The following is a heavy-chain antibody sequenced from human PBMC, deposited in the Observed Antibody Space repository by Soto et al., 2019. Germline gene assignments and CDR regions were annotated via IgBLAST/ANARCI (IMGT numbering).Heavy chain of an antibody. D-gene: IGHD6-13*01. CDR1: GGSISSSSYY. Sequence: SETLSLTCTVSGGSISSSSYYWGWIRQPPGKGLEWIGSIYYSGSTYYNPSLKSRVTISVDTSKNQFSLKLSSVTAADTAVYYCARDRAGVGAAADTGLVGYYYYYMDVWGKGTTVTVSS. CDR2: IYYSGST. J-gene: IGHJ6*03. V-gene: IGHV4-39*07. CDR3: ARDRAGVGAAADTGLVGYYYYYMDV.